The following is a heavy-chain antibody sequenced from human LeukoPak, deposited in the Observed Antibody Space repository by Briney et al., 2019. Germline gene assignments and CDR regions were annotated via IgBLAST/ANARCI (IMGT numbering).Heavy chain of an antibody. V-gene: IGHV4-4*07. CDR1: GGSLCPYY. D-gene: IGHD5-18*01. CDR3: ARDSPDGYTLEHYYYYMDV. J-gene: IGHJ6*03. CDR2: IYCGGTV. Sequence: SETLSLTCTVSGGSLCPYYWTWIRQSAAKGLEYIGRIYCGGTVNQNPSLASRLTLSVDTSKIQVSLKLSSVTAADTAVYYCARDSPDGYTLEHYYYYMDVWGKGTTVTVSS.